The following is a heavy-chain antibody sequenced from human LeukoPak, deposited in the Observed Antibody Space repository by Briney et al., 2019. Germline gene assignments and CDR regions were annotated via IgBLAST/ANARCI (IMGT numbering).Heavy chain of an antibody. CDR1: GFTFDDYG. CDR3: ARAGRKSRGVDLVRKKETGYYYYMDV. V-gene: IGHV3-20*04. D-gene: IGHD3-10*02. Sequence: GGSLRLSCAASGFTFDDYGMTWVRQAPGKGLEWVSGIYWNGDSTGYADSVKGRFIISRDNAKNSLYLQMNSLRAEDTAVYYCARAGRKSRGVDLVRKKETGYYYYMDVWGKGTTVTVSS. CDR2: IYWNGDST. J-gene: IGHJ6*03.